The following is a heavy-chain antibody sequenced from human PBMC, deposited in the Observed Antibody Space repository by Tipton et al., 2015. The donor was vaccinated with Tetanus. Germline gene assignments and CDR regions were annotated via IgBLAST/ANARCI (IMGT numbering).Heavy chain of an antibody. D-gene: IGHD3-16*01. V-gene: IGHV4-31*03. CDR3: ARDQGGGRVARLNWFDP. J-gene: IGHJ5*02. CDR1: GGSVNSGGYY. CDR2: VYNSGTT. Sequence: LRLSCTVSGGSVNSGGYYWTWIRLHPRKGLEYIGYVYNSGTTYYKPSLERRVTISIDISTNQFSLSLTSVTAADTAVYYCARDQGGGRVARLNWFDPWGPGTLVTVSS.